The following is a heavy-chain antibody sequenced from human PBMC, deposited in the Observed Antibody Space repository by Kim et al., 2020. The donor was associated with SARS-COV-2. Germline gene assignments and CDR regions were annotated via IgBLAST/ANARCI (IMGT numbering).Heavy chain of an antibody. V-gene: IGHV4-59*13. CDR1: GGSISSYY. J-gene: IGHJ3*02. CDR3: AREVVGATPLDAFDI. Sequence: SETLSLTCTVSGGSISSYYWSWIRQPPGKGLEWIGYIYYSGSTNYNPSLKSRVTISVDTSKNQFSLKLSSVTAADTAVYYCAREVVGATPLDAFDIWGQG. CDR2: IYYSGST. D-gene: IGHD1-26*01.